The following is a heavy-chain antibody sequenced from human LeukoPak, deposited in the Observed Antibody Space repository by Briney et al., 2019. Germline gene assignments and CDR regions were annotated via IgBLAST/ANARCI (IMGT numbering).Heavy chain of an antibody. CDR2: TSTDGNIK. CDR1: GFTFRTYD. Sequence: PGRSLRLSCAASGFTFRTYDMHWGRQAPGKGLEWVAVTSTDGNIKIYADSVKGRFTISRDNSKNTLYLEMNSLRVDDTAVYYCARDYRSGAPDYLDSWGQGTLVTVSS. J-gene: IGHJ4*02. CDR3: ARDYRSGAPDYLDS. V-gene: IGHV3-30-3*01. D-gene: IGHD1-14*01.